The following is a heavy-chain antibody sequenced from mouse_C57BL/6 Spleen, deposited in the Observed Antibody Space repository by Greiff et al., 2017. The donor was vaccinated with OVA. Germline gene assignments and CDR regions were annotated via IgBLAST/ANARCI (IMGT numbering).Heavy chain of an antibody. D-gene: IGHD1-1*01. CDR2: IDPSDSDT. CDR3: SREMDYCERPYAMDY. V-gene: IGHV1-52*01. CDR1: GYTFTSYW. Sequence: QVQLQQPGAELVRPGSSVKMSCKASGYTFTSYWMHWVKQRPRQGLEWIGKIDPSDSDTHYNQKFKDKATLTVDKSSSTAYMQLSILTSAYSAVYVCSREMDYCERPYAMDYWGQGTSLTVSS. J-gene: IGHJ4*01.